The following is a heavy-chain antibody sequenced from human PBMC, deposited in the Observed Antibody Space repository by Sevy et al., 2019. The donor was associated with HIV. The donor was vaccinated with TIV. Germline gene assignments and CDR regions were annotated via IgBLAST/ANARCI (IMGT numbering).Heavy chain of an antibody. CDR1: GFTFSSYA. CDR2: ISYDGSNK. V-gene: IGHV3-30*04. D-gene: IGHD6-6*01. Sequence: GGSLRLSCAASGFTFSSYAMHWVRQAPGKGLEWVAVISYDGSNKYYADSVKGRFTISRDNVKNTLYLQMKNLRAEDTAVYYCARGIGSSGGYWGQGTLVTVSS. CDR3: ARGIGSSGGY. J-gene: IGHJ4*02.